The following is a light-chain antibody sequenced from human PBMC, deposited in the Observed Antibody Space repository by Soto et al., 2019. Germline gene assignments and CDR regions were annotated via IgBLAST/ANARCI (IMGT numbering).Light chain of an antibody. CDR1: SSDIGGYNY. CDR2: EII. J-gene: IGLJ3*02. CDR3: CSYAGSSTWV. Sequence: QSALTQPASVSGSPGQSITLSCTGTSSDIGGYNYVSWYQQKPGKAPKLIIYEIINRPSGISDRFSGSKSGNTASLNISGLQGDDESDYFCCSYAGSSTWVFGGGTKVTVL. V-gene: IGLV2-14*01.